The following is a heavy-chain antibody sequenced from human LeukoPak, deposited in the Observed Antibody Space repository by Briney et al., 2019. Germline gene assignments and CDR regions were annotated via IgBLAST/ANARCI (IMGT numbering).Heavy chain of an antibody. D-gene: IGHD3-10*01. J-gene: IGHJ4*02. CDR3: ARDRILWSY. CDR2: IYYSGST. Sequence: SETLSLTCTVSGGSISSYYWSWIRQPPGKGPEWIGYIYYSGSTNYNPSLKSRVTISVDTSKNQFSLKLSSVTAADTAVYYCARDRILWSYWGQGTLVTVSS. V-gene: IGHV4-59*01. CDR1: GGSISSYY.